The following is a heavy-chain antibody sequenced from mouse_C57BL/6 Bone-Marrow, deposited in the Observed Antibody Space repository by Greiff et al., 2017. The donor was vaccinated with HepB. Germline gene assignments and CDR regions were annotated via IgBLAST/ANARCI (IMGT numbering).Heavy chain of an antibody. J-gene: IGHJ1*03. V-gene: IGHV1-15*01. CDR3: TRSYDYDVRYIEV. Sequence: VQLQQSGAELVRPGASVTLSCKASGYTFTDYEMHWVKQTPVHGLEWIGAIDPETGGTAYNQKFKGKAILTADKSSSTAYMELRSLTSEDSAVYYCTRSYDYDVRYIEVWGTGTTVTVSS. CDR1: GYTFTDYE. D-gene: IGHD2-4*01. CDR2: IDPETGGT.